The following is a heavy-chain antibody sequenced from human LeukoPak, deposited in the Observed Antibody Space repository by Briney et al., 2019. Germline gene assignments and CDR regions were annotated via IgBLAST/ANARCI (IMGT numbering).Heavy chain of an antibody. V-gene: IGHV3-33*01. J-gene: IGHJ4*02. CDR2: ICYDGSNK. CDR3: AREGPYTNPFDY. D-gene: IGHD5-18*01. CDR1: GFTFSSYG. Sequence: PGGSLRLSCAASGFTFSSYGMHWVSQPPAKGLEWVAVICYDGSNKYYADSVKGRFTISRDNSKNTLYLQMNSLRAEDTAVYYCAREGPYTNPFDYWGEGSLVTVSS.